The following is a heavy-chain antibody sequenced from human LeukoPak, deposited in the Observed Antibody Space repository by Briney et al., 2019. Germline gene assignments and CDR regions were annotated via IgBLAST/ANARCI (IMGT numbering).Heavy chain of an antibody. V-gene: IGHV3-30-3*01. CDR2: ISYDGTNK. Sequence: PGSSLRLSCAASGFTFSTYAMHWVRQAPGKVLEWVAFISYDGTNKYCADSVKGRFTISRDNSKHTLYLQMNSLRAEDTALYYCAREILTGYAFDIWGQGTMVTVSS. J-gene: IGHJ3*02. CDR1: GFTFSTYA. D-gene: IGHD7-27*01. CDR3: AREILTGYAFDI.